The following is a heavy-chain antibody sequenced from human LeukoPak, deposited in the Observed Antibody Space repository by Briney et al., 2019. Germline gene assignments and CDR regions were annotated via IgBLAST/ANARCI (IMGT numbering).Heavy chain of an antibody. CDR3: ARDRGGGEDY. V-gene: IGHV1-46*01. CDR1: GYTFTSYY. Sequence: VASVKVSCKASGYTFTSYYMHWVRQAPGQGLEWMGIINPSGGSTSYAQKFQGRVTLTTDTSTSTAYMELTSLRSDDTAVYYCARDRGGGEDYWGQGTQVTVSS. CDR2: INPSGGST. J-gene: IGHJ4*02. D-gene: IGHD2-15*01.